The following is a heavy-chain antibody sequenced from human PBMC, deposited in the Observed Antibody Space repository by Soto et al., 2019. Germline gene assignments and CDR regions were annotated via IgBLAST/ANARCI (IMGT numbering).Heavy chain of an antibody. CDR3: RGARNGDFRGDVFDI. J-gene: IGHJ3*02. D-gene: IGHD3-10*01. CDR1: GGSISSSNW. V-gene: IGHV4-4*02. CDR2: IYHSGST. Sequence: SETLSLTCAVSGGSISSSNWWSWVRQPPGKGLEWIGEIYHSGSTNYNPSLKSRVTISVDKSKNQFSLKLSSVTAADTAVYYCRGARNGDFRGDVFDIWGQGTLVTV.